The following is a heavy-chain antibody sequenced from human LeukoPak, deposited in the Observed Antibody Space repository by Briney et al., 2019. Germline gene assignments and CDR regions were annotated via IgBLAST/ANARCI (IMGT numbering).Heavy chain of an antibody. Sequence: PSETLSLTCTVSGGSISSYYWSWLRQPPGKGLEWIGYIYYSGSTNYNPSLKSRVTISVDASKNQFSLKLSSVTAADTAVYYCAREGVGYFVVVPAAISAFDIWGQGTMVTVSS. D-gene: IGHD2-2*01. CDR3: AREGVGYFVVVPAAISAFDI. CDR1: GGSISSYY. V-gene: IGHV4-59*12. J-gene: IGHJ3*02. CDR2: IYYSGST.